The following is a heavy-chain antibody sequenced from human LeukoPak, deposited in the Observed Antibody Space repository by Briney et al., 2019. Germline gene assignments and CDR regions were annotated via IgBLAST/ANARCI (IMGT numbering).Heavy chain of an antibody. D-gene: IGHD6-19*01. V-gene: IGHV4-39*01. CDR1: GGSISGSIYY. CDR3: VIEGSGWYDY. CDR2: IYYSGST. Sequence: SETLSLTCTVSGGSISGSIYYWGWIRQPPGKGLEWIGSIYYSGSTYYNPSLKSRVTISVDTSKNQFSLKLSSVTAADTAVYYCVIEGSGWYDYWGQGTLVTVSS. J-gene: IGHJ4*02.